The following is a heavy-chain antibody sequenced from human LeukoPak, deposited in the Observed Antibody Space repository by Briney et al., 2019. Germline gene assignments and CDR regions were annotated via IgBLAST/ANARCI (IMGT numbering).Heavy chain of an antibody. CDR1: GYTFTDYY. CDR3: ATGEYYGSGSYYYY. D-gene: IGHD3-10*01. V-gene: IGHV1-69-2*01. J-gene: IGHJ4*02. CDR2: VDPEDGET. Sequence: GASVKVSCKVSGYTFTDYYMHWVQQAPGKGLEWMGLVDPEDGETIYAEKFQGRVTITADTSTDTAYMELSSLRSEDTAVYYCATGEYYGSGSYYYYRGQGTLVTVSS.